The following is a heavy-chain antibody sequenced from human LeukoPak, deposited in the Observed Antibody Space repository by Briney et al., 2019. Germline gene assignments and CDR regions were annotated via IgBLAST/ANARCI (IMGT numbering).Heavy chain of an antibody. D-gene: IGHD6-6*01. J-gene: IGHJ4*02. CDR3: AREGRSIAARDFDY. V-gene: IGHV3-21*01. CDR2: ISSSSSYI. Sequence: PGGSLRLSCAASGFTFSSYSMNWVRQAPGKGLEWVSSISSSSSYIYYADSVKGRFTISGDNAKNSLYLQMNSLRAEDTAVYYCAREGRSIAARDFDYWGQGTLVTVSS. CDR1: GFTFSSYS.